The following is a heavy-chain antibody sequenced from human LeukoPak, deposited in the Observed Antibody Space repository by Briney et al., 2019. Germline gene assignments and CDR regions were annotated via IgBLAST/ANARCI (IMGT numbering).Heavy chain of an antibody. D-gene: IGHD2-15*01. CDR3: ARAPSQTVYCSGGSCYSDAFDI. CDR1: GYSFTSYW. V-gene: IGHV5-51*01. CDR2: IYPGGSGS. Sequence: GESLKISCKGSGYSFTSYWIGWVRQMPGKGLEWIGIIYPGGSGSRYSPSFQGQVTISADKSISTAYLQWSSLKASDTAMYYCARAPSQTVYCSGGSCYSDAFDIWGQGTMVTVSS. J-gene: IGHJ3*02.